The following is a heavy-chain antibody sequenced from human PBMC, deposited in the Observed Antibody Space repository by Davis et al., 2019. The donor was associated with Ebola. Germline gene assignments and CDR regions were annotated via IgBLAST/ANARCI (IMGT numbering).Heavy chain of an antibody. V-gene: IGHV4-61*08. CDR3: ASSIAALRQLDY. D-gene: IGHD6-6*01. CDR1: GGSISSGGYS. J-gene: IGHJ4*02. Sequence: MPSETLSLTCAVSGGSISSGGYSWSWIRQPPGKGLEWIGYIYYSGSTNYNPSLKSRVTISVDTSKNQFSLKLSSVTAADTAVYYCASSIAALRQLDYWGQGTLVTVSS. CDR2: IYYSGST.